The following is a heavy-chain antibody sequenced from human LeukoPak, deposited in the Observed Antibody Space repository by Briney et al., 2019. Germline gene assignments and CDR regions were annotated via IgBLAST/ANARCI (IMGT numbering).Heavy chain of an antibody. CDR2: INHSGST. J-gene: IGHJ3*01. Sequence: PSETLSLTCAVYGGSFRDYYWSLIRQPPGKGLEWIGEINHSGSTNYNPSLKSRVTISLDTSKNQFSLKLTSVTAADTAVYYCAKAPYLSSGSWGQGILVAVSS. V-gene: IGHV4-34*01. CDR3: AKAPYLSSGS. CDR1: GGSFRDYY. D-gene: IGHD3-22*01.